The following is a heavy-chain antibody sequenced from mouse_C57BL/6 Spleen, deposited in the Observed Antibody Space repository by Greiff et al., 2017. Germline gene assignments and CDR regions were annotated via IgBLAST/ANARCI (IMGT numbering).Heavy chain of an antibody. CDR1: GFTFSDYY. Sequence: DVHLVESEGGLVQPGSSMKLSCTASGFTFSDYYMAWVRQVPEKGLEWVANINYDGSSTYYLDSLKSRFIISRDNAKNILYLQMSSLKSEDTATYYCARERIITTVVAHWYFDVWGTGTTVTVSS. V-gene: IGHV5-16*01. J-gene: IGHJ1*03. CDR2: INYDGSST. D-gene: IGHD1-1*01. CDR3: ARERIITTVVAHWYFDV.